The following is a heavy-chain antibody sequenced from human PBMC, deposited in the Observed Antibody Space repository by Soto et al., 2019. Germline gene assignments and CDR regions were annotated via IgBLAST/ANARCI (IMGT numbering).Heavy chain of an antibody. J-gene: IGHJ5*02. V-gene: IGHV4-34*01. CDR1: GGSFSGYY. Sequence: SETLSLTCAVYGGSFSGYYWSWIRQPPGKGLEWIGEINHSGSTNYNPSLKSRVTISVDTSKNQFSLKLTSVTAADTAVYYCARGPITTNPRFDPWGQGNLVTVSS. CDR2: INHSGST. D-gene: IGHD3-22*01. CDR3: ARGPITTNPRFDP.